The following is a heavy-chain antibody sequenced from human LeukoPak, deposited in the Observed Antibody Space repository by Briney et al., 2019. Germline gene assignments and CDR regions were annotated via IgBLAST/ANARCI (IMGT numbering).Heavy chain of an antibody. CDR1: GFTVSSNY. V-gene: IGHV3-23*01. J-gene: IGHJ3*02. Sequence: GGSLRLSCAASGFTVSSNYMSWVRQAPGKGLEWVSVISGSGGSTYYADSVKGRFTISRDNSKNTLYLQMNSLRAEDAAVYYCAKDLGYSSGWYFGAFDIWGQGTMVTVSS. D-gene: IGHD6-19*01. CDR3: AKDLGYSSGWYFGAFDI. CDR2: ISGSGGST.